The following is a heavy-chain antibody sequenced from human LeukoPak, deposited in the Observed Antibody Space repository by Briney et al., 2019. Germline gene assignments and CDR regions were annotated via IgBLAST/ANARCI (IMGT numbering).Heavy chain of an antibody. J-gene: IGHJ5*02. CDR1: GGTFSSYA. CDR3: AREGSDWFDP. V-gene: IGHV1-69*13. Sequence: ASVKVSCKASGGTFSSYAISWVRQAPGQGLEWMGGVIPIFGTANYAQKFQGRVTITADESTSTAYMELSSLRSEDTAVYYCAREGSDWFDPWGQGTLVTVSS. CDR2: VIPIFGTA. D-gene: IGHD3-10*01.